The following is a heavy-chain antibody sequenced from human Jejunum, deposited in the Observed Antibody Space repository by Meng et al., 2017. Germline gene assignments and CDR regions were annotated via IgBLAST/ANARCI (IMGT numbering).Heavy chain of an antibody. J-gene: IGHJ4*02. CDR2: IYSGGNT. CDR1: GFAVSTNY. V-gene: IGHV3-53*01. CDR3: ARDWVAVAD. D-gene: IGHD6-19*01. Sequence: GESLKISCAASGFAVSTNYMSWVRQAPGKWLEWVSVIYSGGNTYYADSVKGRFTISRDGSKNTLYLQMNSLRAEDTAVYYCARDWVAVADWGQGTLVTVSS.